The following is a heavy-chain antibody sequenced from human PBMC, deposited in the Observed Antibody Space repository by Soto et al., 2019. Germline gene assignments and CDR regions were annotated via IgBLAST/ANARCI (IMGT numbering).Heavy chain of an antibody. CDR3: ARGPSDSTWFDP. Sequence: GASVKVSCKASGGTFSSYAISWVRQAPGQGLEWMGGIIPIFGTANYSQKFQGRVTITADKSTSTAYMELSSLRSEDTAVYYCARGPSDSTWFDPWGQGTLVTVSS. J-gene: IGHJ5*02. CDR1: GGTFSSYA. D-gene: IGHD2-21*02. CDR2: IIPIFGTA. V-gene: IGHV1-69*06.